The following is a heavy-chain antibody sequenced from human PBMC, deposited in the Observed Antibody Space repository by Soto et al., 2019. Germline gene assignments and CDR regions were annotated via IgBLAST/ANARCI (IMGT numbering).Heavy chain of an antibody. D-gene: IGHD3-10*01. Sequence: QVHLVESGGGLVKPGGSLRLSCAASGFTFNDYYMSWVRQAPGKGLEWVSYISSSGPYTKYGDSGKGRFTISRDNAKNSLYLPMSTLRDEDTSVFYSAIVPASMVRGYGMGVWCQGTTVTVSS. J-gene: IGHJ6*02. CDR1: GFTFNDYY. CDR2: ISSSGPYT. CDR3: AIVPASMVRGYGMGV. V-gene: IGHV3-11*06.